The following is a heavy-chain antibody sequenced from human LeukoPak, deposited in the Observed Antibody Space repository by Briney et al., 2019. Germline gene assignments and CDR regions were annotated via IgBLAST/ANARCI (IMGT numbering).Heavy chain of an antibody. CDR1: GCRFTMYW. D-gene: IGHD3-10*01. CDR3: ARHMGSYYYGMDV. CDR2: IYPGDSDT. Sequence: GESLKISCKGLGCRFTMYWIDWVRQMPGKGLEWMAIIYPGDSDTRYSPSFQGQVTISADKSTSTAYLQWNSLKASDTAMYYCARHMGSYYYGMDVWGPGTTVTVSS. J-gene: IGHJ6*01. V-gene: IGHV5-51*01.